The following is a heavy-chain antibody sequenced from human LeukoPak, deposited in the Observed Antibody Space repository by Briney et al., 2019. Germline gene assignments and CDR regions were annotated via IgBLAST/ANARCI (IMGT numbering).Heavy chain of an antibody. D-gene: IGHD6-13*01. J-gene: IGHJ4*02. V-gene: IGHV3-23*01. CDR3: AKRIAAAGPYYFDY. CDR1: GFTFSSYA. Sequence: PGGSLRLSCAASGFTFSSYAMSWVRQAPGKGLEWVSAISGSGGSTYYADSVKGRFTISRDNSKNTLYLQINSLGAEDTAVYYCAKRIAAAGPYYFDYWGQGTLVTVSS. CDR2: ISGSGGST.